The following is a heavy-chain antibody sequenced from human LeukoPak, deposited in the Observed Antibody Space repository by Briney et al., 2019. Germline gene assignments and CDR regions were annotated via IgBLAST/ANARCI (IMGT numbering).Heavy chain of an antibody. D-gene: IGHD1-20*01. CDR2: VSTDGRRT. V-gene: IGHV3-74*01. J-gene: IGHJ4*02. CDR3: ASGVYNSLYYFDY. Sequence: GGSLRLSCAPSGFTLSTYWIHWVRQAPGKGLVWVSRVSTDGRRTAYADSVKGRFTISRDNAKNTLYLQMNSLRAEDTAEYYCASGVYNSLYYFDYWGQGTLVTVSS. CDR1: GFTLSTYW.